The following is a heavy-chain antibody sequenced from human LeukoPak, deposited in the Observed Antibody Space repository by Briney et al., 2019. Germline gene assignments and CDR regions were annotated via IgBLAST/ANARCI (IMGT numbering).Heavy chain of an antibody. CDR1: GFTFSSYA. J-gene: IGHJ4*02. Sequence: PGGSLRLSCAASGFTFSSYAMSWVRQAPGKGLEWVSAISGSGGSTYYADSVEGRFTISRDNSKNTLYLQMNSLRAEDTAVHYCAKDQRITMVRGVIIPPTYFDYWAREPWSPSPQ. V-gene: IGHV3-23*01. CDR3: AKDQRITMVRGVIIPPTYFDY. D-gene: IGHD3-10*01. CDR2: ISGSGGST.